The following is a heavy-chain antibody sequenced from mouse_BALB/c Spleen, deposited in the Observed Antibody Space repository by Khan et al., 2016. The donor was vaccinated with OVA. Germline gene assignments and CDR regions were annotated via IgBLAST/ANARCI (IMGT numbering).Heavy chain of an antibody. D-gene: IGHD3-3*01. CDR1: GYTFTNYW. CDR2: IYPSDSYT. CDR3: TRRRDGAMDY. Sequence: QVQLQQSGAELVRPGASVKLSCKASGYTFTNYWINWVKQRPGQGLEWIGNIYPSDSYTNYNQRFKDKATLTVDKASSTAYIQLSSPTSEDSAAYYGTRRRDGAMDYWGQGTSVTVSS. J-gene: IGHJ4*01. V-gene: IGHV1-69*02.